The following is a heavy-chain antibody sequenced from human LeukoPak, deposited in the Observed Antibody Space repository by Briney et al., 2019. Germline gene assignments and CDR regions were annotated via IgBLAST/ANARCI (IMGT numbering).Heavy chain of an antibody. CDR3: AKSTVTTTAAYDI. CDR1: GFTFNNFA. J-gene: IGHJ3*02. D-gene: IGHD4-17*01. CDR2: ITGTGST. Sequence: GGSLRFSCAASGFTFNNFAMNWVRQAPGKGLGWVSAITGTGSTYYADSVRGRFTISRDISTAILFLQMNSLRGEDTALYYCAKSTVTTTAAYDIWGRGTVVTISS. V-gene: IGHV3-23*01.